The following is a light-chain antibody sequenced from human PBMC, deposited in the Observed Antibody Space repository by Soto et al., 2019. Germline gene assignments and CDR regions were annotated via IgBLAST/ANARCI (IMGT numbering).Light chain of an antibody. CDR1: IYNIGNNY. J-gene: IGLJ3*02. CDR2: ENN. CDR3: GTWNRGLSGSGWV. Sequence: QSVLTQPPSVSAAPGEKVTISCSGGIYNIGNNYVSWYQQVPGTAPKLLIYENNKRPSGIPDRFSGSKSGTSATLAITGLQTGDEADYYCGTWNRGLSGSGWVFGGGTQLTVL. V-gene: IGLV1-51*02.